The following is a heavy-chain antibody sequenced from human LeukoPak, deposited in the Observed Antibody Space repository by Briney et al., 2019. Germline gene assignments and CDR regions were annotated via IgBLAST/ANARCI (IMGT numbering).Heavy chain of an antibody. CDR1: GFIFTNYA. CDR2: IIGSGADT. V-gene: IGHV3-23*01. Sequence: GGSLRLSCAASGFIFTNYAMSWVRQAPGKGLEWVSSIIGSGADTYYADSVKGQFTISRDNSKNTVYLQMNSLTVEDTAVYFGVKICRTAGCYVSSDAWGRGTTVIVSS. D-gene: IGHD2-2*01. J-gene: IGHJ6*04. CDR3: VKICRTAGCYVSSDA.